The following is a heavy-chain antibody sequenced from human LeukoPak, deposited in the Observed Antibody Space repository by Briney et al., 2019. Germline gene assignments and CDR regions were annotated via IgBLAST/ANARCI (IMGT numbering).Heavy chain of an antibody. CDR2: ISSDGSNK. CDR3: AKPQVTANWYYFHY. D-gene: IGHD2-21*02. CDR1: GFTFSSYG. V-gene: IGHV3-30*18. J-gene: IGHJ4*02. Sequence: PGRSLRLSCGASGFTFSSYGMHWVRQAPGKGLEWVAVISSDGSNKFYADSVKGRFTISRDGSKNTLYLQMNSLRPDDTAVYFCAKPQVTANWYYFHYWGQGTLVTVSS.